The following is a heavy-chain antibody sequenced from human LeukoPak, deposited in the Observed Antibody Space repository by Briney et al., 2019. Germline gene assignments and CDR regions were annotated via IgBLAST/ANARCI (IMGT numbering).Heavy chain of an antibody. CDR3: AKSGTYSSSSGYIDS. D-gene: IGHD6-6*01. CDR2: ISWNSGNT. Sequence: GGSLRLSCAASRFTFDGYAMHWVRQAPGKGLEWVSSISWNSGNTDYAASVKGRFTISRDNAKKSLHLQMNSLRVEDTALYYRAKSGTYSSSSGYIDSWGQGTLVTVSS. V-gene: IGHV3-9*01. J-gene: IGHJ4*02. CDR1: RFTFDGYA.